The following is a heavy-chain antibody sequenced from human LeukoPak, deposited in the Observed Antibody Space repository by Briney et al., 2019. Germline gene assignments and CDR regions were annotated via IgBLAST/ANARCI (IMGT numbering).Heavy chain of an antibody. Sequence: GGSLRLSCAASGFIFTDYYMSWIRQAPGKGLEWVSYISGSRSTTYYADSVKGRFTISRDNVKNSLFLQMDSLRAEDTALYSCARVYYNSLGYAFDVWGQGTMVSVTS. CDR3: ARVYYNSLGYAFDV. D-gene: IGHD3-22*01. J-gene: IGHJ3*01. CDR1: GFIFTDYY. CDR2: ISGSRSTT. V-gene: IGHV3-11*04.